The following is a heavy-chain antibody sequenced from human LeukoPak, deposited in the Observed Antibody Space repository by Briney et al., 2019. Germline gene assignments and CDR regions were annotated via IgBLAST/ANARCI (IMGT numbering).Heavy chain of an antibody. Sequence: SETLSLTCTVSGGSISSSSYYWGWIRQPPGKGLEWIGSIYYSGSTYYNPSLKSRVTISVDTSKNQFSLKLSSVTAADTAVYYCARYVGALQEYFDPYFDYWGQGTLVTVSS. D-gene: IGHD2/OR15-2a*01. CDR1: GGSISSSSYY. V-gene: IGHV4-39*07. CDR3: ARYVGALQEYFDPYFDY. CDR2: IYYSGST. J-gene: IGHJ4*02.